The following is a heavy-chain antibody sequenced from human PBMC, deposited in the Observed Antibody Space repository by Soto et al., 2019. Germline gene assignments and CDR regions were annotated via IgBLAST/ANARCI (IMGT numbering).Heavy chain of an antibody. CDR2: INAGNGNT. CDR3: ARDSSGYYPYFDY. J-gene: IGHJ4*02. Sequence: ASVKVSCKASGYTFTSYAMHWVRQAPGQRLEWMGWINAGNGNTKYSQKFQGRVTITRDTSASTAYMELSSLRSEDTAVYYCARDSSGYYPYFDYWGQGSLVTVSS. D-gene: IGHD3-22*01. V-gene: IGHV1-3*01. CDR1: GYTFTSYA.